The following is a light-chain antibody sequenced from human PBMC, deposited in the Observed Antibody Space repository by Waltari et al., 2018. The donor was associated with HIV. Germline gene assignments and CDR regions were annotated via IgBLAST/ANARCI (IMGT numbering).Light chain of an antibody. CDR3: QQYGGSPPVT. CDR1: QRVSSTF. J-gene: IGKJ5*01. Sequence: EVVLTQSPGTLSLSPGERATLSCRASQRVSSTFLAWYQQTPGQAPRLLIYVASSRATGIPDRFSGSGSGTDFTLTISRLEPEDFAVYYCQQYGGSPPVTFGQGTRLEIK. V-gene: IGKV3-20*01. CDR2: VAS.